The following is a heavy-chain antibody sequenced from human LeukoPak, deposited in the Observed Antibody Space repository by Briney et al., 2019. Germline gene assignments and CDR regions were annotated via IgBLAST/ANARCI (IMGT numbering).Heavy chain of an antibody. Sequence: PSETLSLTCTVSGGSISSSSYYWGWIRQPPGKGLEWIGSIYYSGSTYYNPSLKSRVTISVDTSKNQFSVKLSSVTAADTAVYYCATAQMVGATMWFDYWGQGTLVTVSS. J-gene: IGHJ4*02. V-gene: IGHV4-39*07. CDR3: ATAQMVGATMWFDY. CDR2: IYYSGST. CDR1: GGSISSSSYY. D-gene: IGHD1-26*01.